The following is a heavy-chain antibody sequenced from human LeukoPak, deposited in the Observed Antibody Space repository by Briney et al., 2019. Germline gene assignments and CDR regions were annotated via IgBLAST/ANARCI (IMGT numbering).Heavy chain of an antibody. CDR2: INPNSGDT. Sequence: ASVKVSCKDSGYTFTGYYMHWVRQAPGQGLEWMGRINPNSGDTNSPQKFQGRVTMTRDTSITTAYMELSSLTSDDTAVYFCARSAGHCNDGVCFTDYYMDVWGKGTTVTVSS. V-gene: IGHV1-2*06. J-gene: IGHJ6*03. D-gene: IGHD2-8*01. CDR3: ARSAGHCNDGVCFTDYYMDV. CDR1: GYTFTGYY.